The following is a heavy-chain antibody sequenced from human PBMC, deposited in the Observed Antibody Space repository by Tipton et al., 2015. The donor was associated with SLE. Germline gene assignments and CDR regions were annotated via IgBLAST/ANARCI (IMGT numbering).Heavy chain of an antibody. Sequence: TLSLTCAVYGGSFSGYYWSWIRQPPGKGLEWIGEINHSGSTNYNPSLKSRVTISVDTSKNQFSLKLSSVTAADTAVYYCARVPQYLWFGELLRWFDPWGQGTLVTVSS. CDR3: ARVPQYLWFGELLRWFDP. J-gene: IGHJ5*02. V-gene: IGHV4-34*01. D-gene: IGHD3-10*01. CDR2: INHSGST. CDR1: GGSFSGYY.